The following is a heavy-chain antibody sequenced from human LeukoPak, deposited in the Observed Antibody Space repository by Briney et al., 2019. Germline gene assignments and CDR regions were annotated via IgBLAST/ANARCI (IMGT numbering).Heavy chain of an antibody. CDR2: INHSGST. V-gene: IGHV4-34*01. CDR3: ARGPTITGDLDY. J-gene: IGHJ4*02. CDR1: GGSFSGYY. D-gene: IGHD7-27*01. Sequence: ETLSLTCAVYGGSFSGYYWSWIRQPPGKGLEWIGEINHSGSTNYNPSLKSRVTISVDTSKNQFSLKLSSVTAADTAVYYCARGPTITGDLDYWGQGTLVTVSS.